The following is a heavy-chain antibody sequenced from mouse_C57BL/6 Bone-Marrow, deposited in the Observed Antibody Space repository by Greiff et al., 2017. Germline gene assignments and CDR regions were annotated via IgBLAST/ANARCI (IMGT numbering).Heavy chain of an antibody. Sequence: QVTLKVSGPGILQSSQTLSLTCSFSGFSLSTSGMGVSWIRQHSGKGLEWLAHIYWDDDKRYNPSLKSRLTISKDTSRNQVFLKITSADTADTATYSSARRAWDSYYYGSSYPHWYFDVWGTGTMVTVSA. J-gene: IGHJ1*03. CDR3: ARRAWDSYYYGSSYPHWYFDV. V-gene: IGHV8-12*01. D-gene: IGHD1-1*01. CDR1: GFSLSTSGMG. CDR2: IYWDDDK.